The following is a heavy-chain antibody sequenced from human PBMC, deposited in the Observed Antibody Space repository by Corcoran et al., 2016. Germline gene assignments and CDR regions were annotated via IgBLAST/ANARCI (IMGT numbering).Heavy chain of an antibody. V-gene: IGHV4-38-2*02. CDR3: ARGPYCSSTSCRLDY. D-gene: IGHD2-2*01. CDR1: GYSISSGYY. CDR2: IYHSGST. J-gene: IGHJ4*02. Sequence: QVQLQESGPGLVKPSETLSLTCTVSGYSISSGYYWGWIRQPPGKGLEWIGSIYHSGSTCYNPSLMSRVTISVDTSKNQLSLKLSSVTAADTAVYYCARGPYCSSTSCRLDYWGQGTLVTVSS.